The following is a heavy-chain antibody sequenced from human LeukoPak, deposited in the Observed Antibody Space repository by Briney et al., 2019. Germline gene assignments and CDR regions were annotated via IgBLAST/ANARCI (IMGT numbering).Heavy chain of an antibody. CDR1: GGSFSGYY. Sequence: PSETLSLTCAVYGGSFSGYYWSWIRQPPGKGLEWIAEINRSGSTNYNPSLKSRVTISVDTSKNQFSLNLSSVTAADTAVYYCARRGVGLSGNYPVFDYWGQGTLVTVSS. CDR2: INRSGST. D-gene: IGHD1-26*01. CDR3: ARRGVGLSGNYPVFDY. J-gene: IGHJ4*02. V-gene: IGHV4-34*01.